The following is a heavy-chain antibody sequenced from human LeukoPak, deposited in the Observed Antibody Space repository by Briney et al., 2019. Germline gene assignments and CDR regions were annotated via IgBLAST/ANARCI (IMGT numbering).Heavy chain of an antibody. Sequence: PSDTLSLTCAVSGYSISSSNWWGWIRQPPGKGLEWIGYTYYGGSTYYNPSLKSRVTMSVDTSKNQVSLKLSSVTAADTAVYYCARGVDPAAYDYWGQGTLVTVSS. CDR1: GYSISSSNW. D-gene: IGHD2-2*01. J-gene: IGHJ4*02. CDR2: TYYGGST. CDR3: ARGVDPAAYDY. V-gene: IGHV4-28*03.